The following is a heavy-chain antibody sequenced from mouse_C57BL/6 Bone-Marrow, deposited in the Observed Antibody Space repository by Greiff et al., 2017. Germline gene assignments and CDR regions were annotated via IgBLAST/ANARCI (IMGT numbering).Heavy chain of an antibody. CDR3: TRSLIYYGTNY. V-gene: IGHV14-2*01. J-gene: IGHJ2*01. D-gene: IGHD1-1*01. CDR2: IDPEDGDT. Sequence: VQLKQSGAELVKPGASVKLSCTASGFNIKDYYIHWVKQRTEQGLEWIGRIDPEDGDTKYAPKFQDKATITADTSSNTAYLQLSSLTSVDTAVYYCTRSLIYYGTNYWGQGTTLTGSS. CDR1: GFNIKDYY.